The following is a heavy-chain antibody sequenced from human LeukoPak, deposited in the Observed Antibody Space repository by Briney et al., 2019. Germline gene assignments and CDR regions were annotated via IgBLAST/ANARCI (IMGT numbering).Heavy chain of an antibody. D-gene: IGHD6-13*01. V-gene: IGHV4-39*01. CDR2: IYYSGST. Sequence: SETLSLTCTVSVGSISSSSYYWGWIRQPPGKGLEWIGSIYYSGSTYYNPSLKSRVTISVDTSKNQFSLKLSSVTAADTAVYYCARHSIAAAVDYWGQGTLVTVSS. CDR1: VGSISSSSYY. J-gene: IGHJ4*02. CDR3: ARHSIAAAVDY.